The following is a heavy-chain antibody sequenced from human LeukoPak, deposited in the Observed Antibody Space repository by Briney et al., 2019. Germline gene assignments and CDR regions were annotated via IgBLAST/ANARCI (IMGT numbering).Heavy chain of an antibody. J-gene: IGHJ6*03. Sequence: GASVKVSCKASGGTFSSYAISWVRQAPGQGLEWMGGIIPIFGTANYAQKFQGRVTITADESTSTAYMELSSLRSEDTAVYYCARDGYYDSSGPHYYYYYMDVWGKGTTVTVSS. CDR1: GGTFSSYA. CDR2: IIPIFGTA. V-gene: IGHV1-69*13. CDR3: ARDGYYDSSGPHYYYYYMDV. D-gene: IGHD3-22*01.